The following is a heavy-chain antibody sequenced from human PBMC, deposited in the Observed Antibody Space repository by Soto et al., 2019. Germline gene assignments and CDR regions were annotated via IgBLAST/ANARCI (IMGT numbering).Heavy chain of an antibody. CDR1: GFTFSSYA. CDR2: ISGSGGNT. Sequence: GGSLRLSCAASGFTFSSYAMNWVRQAPGKGLEWVSVISGSGGNTYYADSVKGRFTISRDNSKNTLYLQMNSLRAEDAAVYFCAKSPKYSNSGADYWGQGTLVTISS. D-gene: IGHD6-6*01. CDR3: AKSPKYSNSGADY. V-gene: IGHV3-23*01. J-gene: IGHJ4*02.